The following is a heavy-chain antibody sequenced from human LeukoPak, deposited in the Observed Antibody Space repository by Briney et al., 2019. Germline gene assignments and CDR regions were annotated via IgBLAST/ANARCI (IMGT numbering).Heavy chain of an antibody. D-gene: IGHD1-1*01. CDR3: GKGGGWNPTKIYYYNYVMDV. Sequence: GGSLRLSCAASGFTFSSYAMSWVRQAPGKGLEWVSAIIGSGGSTFYADSVKGRFTISRDNSKNTLYLQMNSLRAEDTALYYCGKGGGWNPTKIYYYNYVMDVWGQGTTVTVS. V-gene: IGHV3-23*01. CDR2: IIGSGGST. J-gene: IGHJ6*02. CDR1: GFTFSSYA.